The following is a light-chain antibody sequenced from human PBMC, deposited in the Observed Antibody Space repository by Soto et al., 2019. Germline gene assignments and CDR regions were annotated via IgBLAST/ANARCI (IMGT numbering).Light chain of an antibody. CDR1: QSVLYSSNNKNY. V-gene: IGKV4-1*01. CDR3: QQYYSSPLT. Sequence: DVLMTQSPDSLAVSLGERATINCKSSQSVLYSSNNKNYLAWYQQKPGQPPKLLIYWASTRESGVPDRFSGSGSGTDFTPTISSLQAEDVAAYYCQQYYSSPLTFGGGTKVDIK. J-gene: IGKJ4*01. CDR2: WAS.